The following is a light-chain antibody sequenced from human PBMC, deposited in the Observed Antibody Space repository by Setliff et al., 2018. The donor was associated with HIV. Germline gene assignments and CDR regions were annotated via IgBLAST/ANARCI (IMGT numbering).Light chain of an antibody. Sequence: QSALTQPASVSGSPGQSITISCTGNSSNVGKYDFVSWYRQCPGKAPELTIYEVSKWPSGASNHFSGSKSGNTASLTISGLRTEDEAEYYCCSYARSGSLVFGAGTRSPS. V-gene: IGLV2-23*02. CDR3: CSYARSGSLV. CDR1: SSNVGKYDF. CDR2: EVS. J-gene: IGLJ1*01.